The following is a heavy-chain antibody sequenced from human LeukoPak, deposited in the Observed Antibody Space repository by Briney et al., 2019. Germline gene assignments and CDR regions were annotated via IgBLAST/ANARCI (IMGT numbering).Heavy chain of an antibody. Sequence: SETLSLTCAVYGGSFSGYYWSWIRQPPGKGLEWIGEINHSGSTNYNPSLKSRVTISVDTSKNQFSLKLSSVTAADTAVYYCARAVGKAITMVRGVIISGYYYYYMDVWGKGTTVTVSS. CDR1: GGSFSGYY. J-gene: IGHJ6*03. CDR3: ARAVGKAITMVRGVIISGYYYYYMDV. CDR2: INHSGST. D-gene: IGHD3-10*01. V-gene: IGHV4-34*01.